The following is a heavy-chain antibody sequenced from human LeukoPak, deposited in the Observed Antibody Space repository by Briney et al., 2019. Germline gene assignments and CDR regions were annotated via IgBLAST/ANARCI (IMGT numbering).Heavy chain of an antibody. CDR3: SRDSVGDFWGGSHFDY. Sequence: GGSLRLSCAASGFTFSSYAMHWVRQAPGKGLEWVAVISYDGSNKYYADSVKGRFTISRDNSKNTLYLQMNSLRGEDTAVYYCSRDSVGDFWGGSHFDYWGQGTLVTVSS. J-gene: IGHJ4*02. CDR2: ISYDGSNK. D-gene: IGHD3-3*01. CDR1: GFTFSSYA. V-gene: IGHV3-30-3*01.